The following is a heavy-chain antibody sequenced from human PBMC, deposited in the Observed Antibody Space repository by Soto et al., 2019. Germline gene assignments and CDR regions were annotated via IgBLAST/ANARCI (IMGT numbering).Heavy chain of an antibody. CDR1: GGSISSYY. D-gene: IGHD2-15*01. CDR2: IYYSGST. Sequence: SETLSLTCTVSGGSISSYYWSWIRQPPGKGLEWIGYIYYSGSTNYNPSLKSRVTISVDTSKNQFSLKLSSVTAADTAVYYCARHVRLLQTVNWFDPWGQGTLVTVSS. J-gene: IGHJ5*02. CDR3: ARHVRLLQTVNWFDP. V-gene: IGHV4-59*08.